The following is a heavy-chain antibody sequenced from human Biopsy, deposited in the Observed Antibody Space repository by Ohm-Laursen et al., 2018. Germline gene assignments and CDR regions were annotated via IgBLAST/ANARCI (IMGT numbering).Heavy chain of an antibody. J-gene: IGHJ4*02. CDR1: GYTLTALS. CDR3: AADINVWNVNY. V-gene: IGHV1-24*01. CDR2: FAPENGKT. Sequence: ASVKVSCKASGYTLTALSMHWVRQAPGRGLEWMGGFAPENGKTIYAQKFQGRITMTEDTSTDTAYMELSSLRSEDTAVYYCAADINVWNVNYWGQGTQVTVST. D-gene: IGHD1-1*01.